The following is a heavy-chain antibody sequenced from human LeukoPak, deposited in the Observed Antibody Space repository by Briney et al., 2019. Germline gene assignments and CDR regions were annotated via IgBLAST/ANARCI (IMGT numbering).Heavy chain of an antibody. D-gene: IGHD6-6*01. V-gene: IGHV1-2*02. CDR1: GYTFTGYY. CDR2: INPNSGGT. CDR3: ARWAYSSSSRAH. J-gene: IGHJ4*02. Sequence: ASVKVSCTASGYTFTGYYTHWVRQAPGQGLEWMGWINPNSGGTNYAQEFQGRVTMTRDTSISTAYMELSRLRSDDTAVYYCARWAYSSSSRAHWGQGTLVTVSS.